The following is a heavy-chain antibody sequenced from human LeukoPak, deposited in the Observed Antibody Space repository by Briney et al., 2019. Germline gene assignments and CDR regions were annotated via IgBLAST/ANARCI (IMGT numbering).Heavy chain of an antibody. CDR1: GGSISSYY. Sequence: SETLSLTCTVSGGSISSYYWSRIRQPPGKGLEWIGYIYYSGSTNYNPSLKSRVTISVDTSKNQFSLKLSSVTAADTAVYYCARWISGWSDDAFDIWGQGTMVTVSS. V-gene: IGHV4-59*01. CDR3: ARWISGWSDDAFDI. CDR2: IYYSGST. J-gene: IGHJ3*02. D-gene: IGHD6-19*01.